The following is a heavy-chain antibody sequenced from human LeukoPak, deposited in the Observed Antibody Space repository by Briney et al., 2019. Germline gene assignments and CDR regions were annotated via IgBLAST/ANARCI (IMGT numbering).Heavy chain of an antibody. V-gene: IGHV3-23*01. D-gene: IGHD2-2*01. CDR1: GFTFSSYA. J-gene: IGHJ4*02. CDR3: ARGPYCDSTSCQSFFDY. Sequence: GGSLRLSCAASGFTFSSYAMSWVRQAPGKGLEWVSAISGSGGSTYYADSVKGRFTISRDNAKNSVSLQMNSLRAEDTAMYYCARGPYCDSTSCQSFFDYWGQGALVTVSS. CDR2: ISGSGGST.